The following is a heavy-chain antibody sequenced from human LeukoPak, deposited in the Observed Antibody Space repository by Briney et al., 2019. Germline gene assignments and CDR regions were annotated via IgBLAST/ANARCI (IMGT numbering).Heavy chain of an antibody. CDR1: GGSITVSSLY. V-gene: IGHV4-39*07. J-gene: IGHJ6*03. D-gene: IGHD4-17*01. Sequence: PSETLSLTCIVSGGSITVSSLYWGWIRQPPGKGLEWIGNIHYTGRTYYNPSLKSRVTISVDTSKNQFSLNLSSVTAADTAVYYCARVRSYGDHYYYYYYMDVWGKGTTVTVSS. CDR2: IHYTGRT. CDR3: ARVRSYGDHYYYYYYMDV.